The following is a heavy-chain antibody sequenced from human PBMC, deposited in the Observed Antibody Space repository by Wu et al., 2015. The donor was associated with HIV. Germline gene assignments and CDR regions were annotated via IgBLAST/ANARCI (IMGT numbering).Heavy chain of an antibody. CDR1: GYTFTSYG. Sequence: QAQLVQSGGEVKKPGASVKVSCKASGYTFTSYGISWVRQAPGQGLEWMGWINPNSGGTNYAQKFQGRVTMTRDTSISTAYMELSRLRSDDTAVYYCASRSKWQILESPEYYFDYWGQGTLVTVSS. V-gene: IGHV1-2*02. D-gene: IGHD1-26*01. CDR3: ASRSKWQILESPEYYFDY. CDR2: INPNSGGT. J-gene: IGHJ4*02.